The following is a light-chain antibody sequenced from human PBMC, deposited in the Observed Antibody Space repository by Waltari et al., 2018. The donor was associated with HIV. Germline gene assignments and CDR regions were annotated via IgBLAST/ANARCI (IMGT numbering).Light chain of an antibody. V-gene: IGLV1-51*02. CDR1: SSNIANNY. J-gene: IGLJ3*02. Sequence: QSVLTQPPSVSAAPGQRVTISCSGSSSNIANNYVFWYQQLPGTAPKLLIYESNKRPSGIPDRFSGSKSGTSATLGITGLQTGDEADYYCGTWDSSLSAWVFAGGTKLTVL. CDR2: ESN. CDR3: GTWDSSLSAWV.